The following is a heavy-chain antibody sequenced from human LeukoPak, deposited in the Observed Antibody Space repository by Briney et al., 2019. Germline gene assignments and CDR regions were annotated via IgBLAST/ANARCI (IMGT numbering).Heavy chain of an antibody. CDR1: GFTFTNYA. CDR2: IKQDGSEK. Sequence: GGSLRLSCAASGFTFTNYAMHWVRQAPGKGLEWVANIKQDGSEKYYVDSVKGRFPISRDNAKNSLYLQMNSLRAEDTAVYYCARPNFNYYYYYMDVWGKGTTVAISS. J-gene: IGHJ6*03. V-gene: IGHV3-7*03. D-gene: IGHD1-1*01. CDR3: ARPNFNYYYYYMDV.